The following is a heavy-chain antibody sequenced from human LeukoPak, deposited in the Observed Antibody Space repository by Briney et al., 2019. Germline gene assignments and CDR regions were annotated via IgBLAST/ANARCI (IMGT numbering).Heavy chain of an antibody. D-gene: IGHD3-22*01. J-gene: IGHJ6*03. V-gene: IGHV1-3*03. Sequence: GASVKVSCKASGYTFTSYAMHWVRQAPGQRLEWMGWINAGNGNTKYSQEFQGRVTITRDTSASTAYMELSSLRAEDTAVYYCARPDSSGYYSDYYYMDVWGKGTTVTVSS. CDR1: GYTFTSYA. CDR3: ARPDSSGYYSDYYYMDV. CDR2: INAGNGNT.